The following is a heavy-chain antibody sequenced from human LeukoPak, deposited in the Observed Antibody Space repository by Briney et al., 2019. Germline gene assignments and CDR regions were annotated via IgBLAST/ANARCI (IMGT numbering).Heavy chain of an antibody. V-gene: IGHV2-5*02. CDR2: IYWDDDK. CDR3: AHSHQGLHAFDI. Sequence: SGPTLVHPTPTLTLTFTFSGFSLSTSGVGVGWIRQPPVKALEWLALIYWDDDKRYSPSLKSRLTITKDTSKNQVVLTMTTMDPVDTATYYCAHSHQGLHAFDIWGQGTMVTVSS. J-gene: IGHJ3*02. CDR1: GFSLSTSGVG.